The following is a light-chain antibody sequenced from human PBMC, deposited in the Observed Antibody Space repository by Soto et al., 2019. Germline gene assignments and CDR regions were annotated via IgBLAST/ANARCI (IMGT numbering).Light chain of an antibody. V-gene: IGKV3-20*01. J-gene: IGKJ1*01. Sequence: EIVLTQSPGTLSLSPGERATLSCRASQSVSNNYLAWYQQKPGQAPRLLIYGASSRATGIPDRFSGSGSGTDFALTISRLEPEDFAVYNCQQYGGSPWTFGQGTKVEIK. CDR2: GAS. CDR1: QSVSNNY. CDR3: QQYGGSPWT.